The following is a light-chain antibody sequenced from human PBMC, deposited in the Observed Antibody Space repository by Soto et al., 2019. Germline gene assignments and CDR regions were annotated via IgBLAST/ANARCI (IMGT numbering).Light chain of an antibody. J-gene: IGKJ5*01. CDR2: GAS. Sequence: VVLTQSPGTLSLSPGERATLSCRASQSVSSSYLAWYQQKPGQAPRLLIYGASSRATGIPDRFSGSGSGTDFTLTISILEPEDFAVYYCQQYGSSPTFGQGTRLDIK. CDR3: QQYGSSPT. V-gene: IGKV3-20*01. CDR1: QSVSSSY.